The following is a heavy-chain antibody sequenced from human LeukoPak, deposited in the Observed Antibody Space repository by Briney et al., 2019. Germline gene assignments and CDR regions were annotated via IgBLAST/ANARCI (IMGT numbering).Heavy chain of an antibody. V-gene: IGHV3-21*01. CDR3: ATDHESITGTRYYYYYGMDV. J-gene: IGHJ6*02. CDR1: GFTFSSHN. D-gene: IGHD1-7*01. CDR2: ISSSSSYI. Sequence: GGSLRLSCAASGFTFSSHNMNWVRQAPGKGLEWVSSISSSSSYIYYADSVKGRFTISRDNAKNSLYLQMNSLRAEDTAVYYCATDHESITGTRYYYYYGMDVWGQGTTVTVSS.